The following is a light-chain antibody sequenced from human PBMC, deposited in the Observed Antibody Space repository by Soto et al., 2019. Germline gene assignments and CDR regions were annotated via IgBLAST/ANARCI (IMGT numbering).Light chain of an antibody. CDR2: END. V-gene: IGLV1-47*01. CDR3: STWYDSLSSVL. CDR1: SSTIGSNN. Sequence: QSVLTQPPSASGTPGQRVTVSCSGSSSTIGSNNVAWYKKLAGSAPKLLIYENDQRPSGVPDRFSGSKSGTSASLAISGLRPEDEATYYCSTWYDSLSSVLFGGGNKLTVL. J-gene: IGLJ2*01.